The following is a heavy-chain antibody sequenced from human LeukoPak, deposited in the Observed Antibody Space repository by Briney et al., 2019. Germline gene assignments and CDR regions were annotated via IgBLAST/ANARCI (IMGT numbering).Heavy chain of an antibody. CDR1: GFTISRYW. CDR3: ARDKHTPGSAFDI. D-gene: IGHD2-15*01. Sequence: GGSLRLSCASSGFTISRYWMSWVRQAPGKGLEWVANIRQDGGKTYYVDSVKGRFTISRDNAKNSLYLQVNSLRAEDTAVYYCARDKHTPGSAFDIWGQGTMLTVSS. J-gene: IGHJ3*02. CDR2: IRQDGGKT. V-gene: IGHV3-7*01.